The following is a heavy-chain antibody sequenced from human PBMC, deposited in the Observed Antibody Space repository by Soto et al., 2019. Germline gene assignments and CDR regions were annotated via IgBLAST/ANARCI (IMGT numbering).Heavy chain of an antibody. D-gene: IGHD2-15*01. Sequence: PGGSLRLSCAASGFTFTNYAMNWVRQAPGKGLEWVSVISGSGESTYYADSVKGRFTISRDNSKNTLYLQMNSLRAEDTAVYFCAKACGGRVVVVLDPYGMDVRGQATTVTVTS. CDR3: AKACGGRVVVVLDPYGMDV. CDR2: ISGSGEST. CDR1: GFTFTNYA. J-gene: IGHJ6*02. V-gene: IGHV3-23*01.